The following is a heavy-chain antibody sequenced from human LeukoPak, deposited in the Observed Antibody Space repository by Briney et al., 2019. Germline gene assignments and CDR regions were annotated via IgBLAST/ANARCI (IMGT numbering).Heavy chain of an antibody. D-gene: IGHD6-13*01. J-gene: IGHJ4*02. CDR3: ARYNSNWYGY. V-gene: IGHV1-18*01. Sequence: ASVKVSCKASGYTFTSDGISWVRQAPGQGLEWMGWISAYNGNTNYAQKLQGRVTITRDTSASTAYMELSSLRSEDTAVYYCARYNSNWYGYWGQGTLVTVSS. CDR2: ISAYNGNT. CDR1: GYTFTSDG.